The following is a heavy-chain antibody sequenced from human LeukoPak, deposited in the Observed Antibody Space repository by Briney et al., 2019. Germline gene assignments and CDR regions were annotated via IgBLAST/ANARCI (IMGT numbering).Heavy chain of an antibody. Sequence: GEYLRLSCAVSGFTFSRYSMNWVRQAPGKGLEWVSSISNIGTSIYYADSVKGRFTISRDNAKNSLYLQMNSLRAEDTAVYYCAELGITMIGGVWGKGTTVTISS. J-gene: IGHJ6*04. CDR2: ISNIGTSI. D-gene: IGHD3-10*02. CDR1: GFTFSRYS. CDR3: AELGITMIGGV. V-gene: IGHV3-21*01.